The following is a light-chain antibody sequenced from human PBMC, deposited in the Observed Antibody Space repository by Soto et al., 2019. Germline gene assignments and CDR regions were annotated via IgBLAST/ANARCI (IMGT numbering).Light chain of an antibody. CDR3: QNRDDWRGI. J-gene: IGKJ4*01. CDR2: DAS. V-gene: IGKV3-11*01. CDR1: QNVRKY. Sequence: EIVLTQSPATLSLSPGERATLSCRASQNVRKYLAWYQQKPGQAPRLLIYDASIRATGVPARFSGCGSGTDFTLTISSLEPEDFAVYYCQNRDDWRGIFGGGTKLEIK.